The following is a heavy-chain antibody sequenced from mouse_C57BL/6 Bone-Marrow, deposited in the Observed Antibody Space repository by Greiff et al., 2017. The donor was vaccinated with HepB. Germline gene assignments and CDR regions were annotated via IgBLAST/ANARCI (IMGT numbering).Heavy chain of an antibody. D-gene: IGHD2-3*01. Sequence: VQLQQPGAELVKPGASVKMSCKASGYTFTSYWITWVKQRPGQGLEWIGDIYPGSGSTNYNEKFKSKATLTVDTSSSTAYMQLISLTSEDSAVSDCARWWLLRDYAMDYWGQGTSVTVSS. J-gene: IGHJ4*01. CDR2: IYPGSGST. V-gene: IGHV1-55*01. CDR1: GYTFTSYW. CDR3: ARWWLLRDYAMDY.